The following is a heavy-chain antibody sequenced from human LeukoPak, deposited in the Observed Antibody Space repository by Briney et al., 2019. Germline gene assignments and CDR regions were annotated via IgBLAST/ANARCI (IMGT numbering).Heavy chain of an antibody. CDR2: ISNFDAKT. CDR3: ARDLPFEGVLEWLLEY. J-gene: IGHJ1*01. CDR1: GYTFTSFG. Sequence: ASVKVSCKASGYTFTSFGITWVRQAPGQGLEWIGWISNFDAKTNYAQKFDGRVTMTTDSSTSTAYLELIRLKSDDTAVYHCARDLPFEGVLEWLLEYWGQGTLVTVSS. V-gene: IGHV1-18*04. D-gene: IGHD3-3*01.